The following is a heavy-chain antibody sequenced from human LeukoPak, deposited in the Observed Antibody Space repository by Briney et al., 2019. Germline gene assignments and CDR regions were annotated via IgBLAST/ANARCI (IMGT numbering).Heavy chain of an antibody. CDR2: INPDNGGT. CDR3: TREARVGNWFDP. Sequence: GASVKLSCRASGYTFTDYYIHWVRQAPGQGLEWMGWINPDNGGTNYAQKVKGRVTMTRDTSIRTVYMDLSRLRSDDTAVFYCTREARVGNWFDPWGQGTQVTVSS. CDR1: GYTFTDYY. J-gene: IGHJ5*02. D-gene: IGHD2-2*01. V-gene: IGHV1-2*02.